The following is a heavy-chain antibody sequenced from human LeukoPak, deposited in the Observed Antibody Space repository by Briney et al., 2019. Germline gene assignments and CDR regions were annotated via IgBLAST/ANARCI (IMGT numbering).Heavy chain of an antibody. Sequence: SETLSPTCTVSGGSTSSSTYHWGWIRQPPGKGLEWIGSIYYTGITYYNPSLKRRVTISVDTSKNQFSLKLSSATAADTAVYYSARLINGSPGDYWGQGTLVTVSS. CDR1: GGSTSSSTYH. CDR3: ARLINGSPGDY. CDR2: IYYTGIT. J-gene: IGHJ4*02. D-gene: IGHD1-26*01. V-gene: IGHV4-39*01.